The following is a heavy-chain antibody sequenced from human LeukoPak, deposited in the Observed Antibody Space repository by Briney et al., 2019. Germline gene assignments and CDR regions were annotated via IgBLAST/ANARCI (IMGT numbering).Heavy chain of an antibody. J-gene: IGHJ4*02. CDR2: IVVGSGNT. D-gene: IGHD3-10*01. CDR3: AAVAPQMVRGVPPLDY. CDR1: GFTFTSSA. V-gene: IGHV1-58*01. Sequence: GASVKVSCKASGFTFTSSAVQWVRQARGQRLEWIGWIVVGSGNTNYAQKFQERVTITRDMFTSIAYMELSSLRSEDTAVYYCAAVAPQMVRGVPPLDYWGQGTLVTVSS.